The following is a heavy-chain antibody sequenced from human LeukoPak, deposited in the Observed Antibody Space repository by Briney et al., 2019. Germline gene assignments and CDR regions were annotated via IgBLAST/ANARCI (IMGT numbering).Heavy chain of an antibody. J-gene: IGHJ5*02. D-gene: IGHD1-20*01. Sequence: LGGPLSSPCVALGSTFSSYSMNWFGQPPGKGLGWVSSISKTSNDIHNADSVKGRFTISRDNAKNSLYLQMNSLRAEDTAVYYCARDNCNAAPEGFDTWGQGSLVTVSS. V-gene: IGHV3-21*01. CDR1: GSTFSSYS. CDR3: ARDNCNAAPEGFDT. CDR2: ISKTSNDI.